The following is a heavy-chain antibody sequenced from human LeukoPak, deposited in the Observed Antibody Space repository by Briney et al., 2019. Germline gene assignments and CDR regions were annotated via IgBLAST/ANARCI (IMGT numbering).Heavy chain of an antibody. J-gene: IGHJ4*02. V-gene: IGHV3-23*01. CDR1: GFTFSSYA. D-gene: IGHD3-16*01. CDR3: AKMGEDQSDFDY. CDR2: ISGSGGST. Sequence: PGGSLRLSCAASGFTFSSYAMSWVHQAPGKGLEWVSAISGSGGSTYYADSVKGRFTISRDNSKNTLYLQMNSLRAEDTAVYYCAKMGEDQSDFDYWGQGTLVTVSS.